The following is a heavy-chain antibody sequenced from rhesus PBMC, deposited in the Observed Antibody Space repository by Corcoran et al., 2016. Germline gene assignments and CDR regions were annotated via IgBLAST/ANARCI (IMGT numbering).Heavy chain of an antibody. J-gene: IGHJ6*01. CDR1: GGSISSGYYY. Sequence: QVQLQEPGPGLVKPSETLSLTCAVSGGSISSGYYYWRWIRHPPGKGLEWIGYISYRGSTSYNPSLKCRITISTDTSKNQFSLKLSSVTAADTGVYYCARDRPGLDSWGQGVVVTVST. V-gene: IGHV4-122*02. CDR3: ARDRPGLDS. CDR2: ISYRGST.